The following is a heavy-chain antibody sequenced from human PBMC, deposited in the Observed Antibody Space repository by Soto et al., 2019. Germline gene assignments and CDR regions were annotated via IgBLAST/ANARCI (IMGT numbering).Heavy chain of an antibody. Sequence: EVQVLESGGGLVQPGGSLRLSCATSGFTFSNFAMNWVRQAPGQGLEWVSSISGSGSSTYYAASLKGRFTISRDTSKDTLYLQMNSLRDEDAAVYYCARGHDAFLWSGYYLDSWGQGTLVIVSS. CDR2: ISGSGSST. J-gene: IGHJ4*02. V-gene: IGHV3-23*01. CDR3: ARGHDAFLWSGYYLDS. CDR1: GFTFSNFA. D-gene: IGHD3-3*01.